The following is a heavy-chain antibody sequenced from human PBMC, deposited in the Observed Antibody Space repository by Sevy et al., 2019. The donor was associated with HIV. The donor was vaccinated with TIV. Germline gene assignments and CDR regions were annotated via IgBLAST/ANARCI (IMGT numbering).Heavy chain of an antibody. CDR1: GFTFSNAW. V-gene: IGHV3-15*01. Sequence: GGSLRLSCAASGFTFSNAWMSWVRQAPGKGLEWVGRIKSKADGGTTDYTAPVKGRFTILRDDSENTLYLQMNSLKTEDTAVYYCTPDLEWLLYGDYYYHGKDVWGQGTTVTVSS. D-gene: IGHD3-3*01. CDR2: IKSKADGGTT. J-gene: IGHJ6*02. CDR3: TPDLEWLLYGDYYYHGKDV.